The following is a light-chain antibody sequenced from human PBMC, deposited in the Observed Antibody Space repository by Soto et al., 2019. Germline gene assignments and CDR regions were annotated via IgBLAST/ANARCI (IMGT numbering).Light chain of an antibody. CDR1: QSISSW. Sequence: DIQMTQSPSTLSAFVGDRVTITCRASQSISSWVAWYQQKPGKAPKLLIYKASTLQSGVPSRFSGSRSGTELILTINSLQPDAFATYYCQQYNSYSILTFGGGTKVEIK. J-gene: IGKJ4*01. CDR3: QQYNSYSILT. V-gene: IGKV1-5*03. CDR2: KAS.